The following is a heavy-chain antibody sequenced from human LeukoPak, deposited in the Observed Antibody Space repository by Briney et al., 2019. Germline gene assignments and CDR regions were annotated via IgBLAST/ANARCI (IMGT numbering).Heavy chain of an antibody. CDR2: IYYSGST. Sequence: PSETLSLTCTASGGSISSYYWSWIRQPPGKGLEWIGYIYYSGSTNYNPSLKSRVTISVDTSKNQFSLKLSSVTAADTAVYYCARDPTFRYSGSRGPFDIWGQGTMVTVSS. CDR3: ARDPTFRYSGSRGPFDI. V-gene: IGHV4-59*01. J-gene: IGHJ3*02. CDR1: GGSISSYY. D-gene: IGHD1-26*01.